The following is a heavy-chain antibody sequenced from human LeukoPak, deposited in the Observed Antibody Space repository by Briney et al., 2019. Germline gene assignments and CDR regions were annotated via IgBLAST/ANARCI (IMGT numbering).Heavy chain of an antibody. V-gene: IGHV4-30-4*07. CDR1: GGSISSGGYS. D-gene: IGHD3-22*01. CDR2: IYYSGST. J-gene: IGHJ4*02. Sequence: SQTLSLTCAVSGGSISSGGYSWSWIRQPPGKGLEWIGYIYYSGSTYYNPSLKSRVTISVDTSKNQFSLKLSSVTAADTAVYYCARVKYDSSGYITKGPPYYFDYWGQGTLVTVSS. CDR3: ARVKYDSSGYITKGPPYYFDY.